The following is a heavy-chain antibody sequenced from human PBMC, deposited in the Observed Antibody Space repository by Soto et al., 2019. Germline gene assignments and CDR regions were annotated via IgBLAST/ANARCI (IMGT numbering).Heavy chain of an antibody. CDR3: ARYDYGSGNDYNIDY. CDR1: GDSIISMNC. Sequence: SETLSLTCAFSGDSIISMNCWSWGPQPQGTGLEWIGEIHHSGSTNYNPSLKSRVTISVEKSKNQFSLKLSSVTAADTAVYYCARYDYGSGNDYNIDYWGQGILVT. CDR2: IHHSGST. J-gene: IGHJ4*02. D-gene: IGHD3-10*01. V-gene: IGHV4-4*02.